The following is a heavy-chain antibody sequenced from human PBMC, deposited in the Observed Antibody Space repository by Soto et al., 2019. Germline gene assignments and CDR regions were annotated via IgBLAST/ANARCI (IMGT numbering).Heavy chain of an antibody. V-gene: IGHV5-51*01. Sequence: GESLKISCKGSGYSFTSYWIGWVRQMPGKGLEWMGIIYPGDSDTRYSPSFQGQVTISADKSISTASLKLSSVTAADTAVYYCARTTIFGVVIIGENWFDPWGQGTLVTVSS. CDR3: ARTTIFGVVIIGENWFDP. J-gene: IGHJ5*02. D-gene: IGHD3-3*01. CDR1: GYSFTSYW. CDR2: IYPGDSDT.